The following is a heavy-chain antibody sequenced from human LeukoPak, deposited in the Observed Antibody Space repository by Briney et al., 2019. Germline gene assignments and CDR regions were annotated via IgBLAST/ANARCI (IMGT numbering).Heavy chain of an antibody. Sequence: SVKVSCKASGGTFSSYAISWVRQAPGQGLEWMGGIIPIFGTANYAQKFQGRVTITTDESTSTAYMELSSLRSEDTAVYYCARDYHGGSSGWYSLGSAFDIWGQGTMVTVSS. CDR3: ARDYHGGSSGWYSLGSAFDI. CDR1: GGTFSSYA. CDR2: IIPIFGTA. J-gene: IGHJ3*02. D-gene: IGHD6-19*01. V-gene: IGHV1-69*05.